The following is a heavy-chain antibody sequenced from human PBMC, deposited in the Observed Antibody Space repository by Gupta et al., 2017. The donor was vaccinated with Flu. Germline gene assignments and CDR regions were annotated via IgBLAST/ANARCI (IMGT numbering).Heavy chain of an antibody. CDR1: GYTFTSYG. J-gene: IGHJ4*02. Sequence: QVQLVQSGAEVKKPGASVKVSCKASGYTFTSYGISWVRQAPGQGLEWMGWISAYNGNTNYAQKLQGRVTMTTDTSTSTAYMELRSLRSDDTAVYYCARRTQDYGDYRDTAYYFDYWGQGTLVTVSS. V-gene: IGHV1-18*01. CDR2: ISAYNGNT. D-gene: IGHD4-17*01. CDR3: ARRTQDYGDYRDTAYYFDY.